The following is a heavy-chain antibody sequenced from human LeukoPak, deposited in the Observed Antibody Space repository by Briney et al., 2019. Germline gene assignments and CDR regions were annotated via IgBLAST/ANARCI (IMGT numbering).Heavy chain of an antibody. CDR3: ARLIIIVVVPAASSVVAATPDWFDP. CDR2: IYYSGST. J-gene: IGHJ5*02. D-gene: IGHD2-2*01. V-gene: IGHV4-39*01. CDR1: GGSISSSSYY. Sequence: SETLSLTCTVSGGSISSSSYYWGWIRQPPGKGLEWIGSIYYSGSTYYNPSLKSRVTISVDTSKNQFSLKLSSVTAADTAVYYCARLIIIVVVPAASSVVAATPDWFDPWAREPWSPSPQ.